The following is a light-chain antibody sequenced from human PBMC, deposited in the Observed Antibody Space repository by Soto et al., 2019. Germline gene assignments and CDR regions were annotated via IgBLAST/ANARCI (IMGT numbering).Light chain of an antibody. Sequence: QSALTQPASVSGSPGQSITISCTGTSSDVGGYNYVSWYQQHPGKAPKLMIYDVSNRPSGVSNRFSGSKAGNTASLTISGLQAEDEADYSCSSYTSRSTLVVFGGGTKLTVL. J-gene: IGLJ2*01. V-gene: IGLV2-14*01. CDR1: SSDVGGYNY. CDR3: SSYTSRSTLVV. CDR2: DVS.